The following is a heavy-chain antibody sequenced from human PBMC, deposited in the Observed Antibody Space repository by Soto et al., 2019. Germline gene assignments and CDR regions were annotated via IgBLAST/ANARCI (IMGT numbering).Heavy chain of an antibody. CDR1: GGSFSGYY. CDR3: ARGRGTSAHPRHFDY. J-gene: IGHJ4*02. V-gene: IGHV4-34*01. Sequence: SETLSLTCAVYGGSFSGYYWSWIRQPPGKGLEWIGEINHSGSTNYNPSLKSRVTISVDTSKNQFSLKLSSVTAADTAVYYCARGRGTSAHPRHFDYWGQGTLVTVSS. CDR2: INHSGST.